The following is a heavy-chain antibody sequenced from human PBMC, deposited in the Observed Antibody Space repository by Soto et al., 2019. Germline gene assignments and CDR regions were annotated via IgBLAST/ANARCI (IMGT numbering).Heavy chain of an antibody. J-gene: IGHJ4*02. CDR3: ARRSCGDVCWRYFDY. CDR1: GDAFTGSNSY. CDR2: IYSSGYT. D-gene: IGHD2-21*01. Sequence: SETLYLTCNVSGDAFTGSNSYWCWVLQPPVKGLEWIASIYSSGYTYYNPSLKSRVTLSVDTSKTHFSLKLSSVTAADTAVYHCARRSCGDVCWRYFDYWSPGTLVTVSS. V-gene: IGHV4-39*02.